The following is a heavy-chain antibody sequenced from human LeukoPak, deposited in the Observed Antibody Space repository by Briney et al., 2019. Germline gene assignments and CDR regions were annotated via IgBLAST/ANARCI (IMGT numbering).Heavy chain of an antibody. J-gene: IGHJ4*02. CDR2: IYYSGST. CDR3: AGERGEEYSSGWYKTNYFYN. Sequence: SETLSLTCTVSGGSISSSSYYWGWIRQPPGKGLEWIGSIYYSGSTYYNPSLKSRVTISADMSKNQISLKLTSVTGADTAVYYCAGERGEEYSSGWYKTNYFYNWGQGIRVTVSS. CDR1: GGSISSSSYY. D-gene: IGHD6-19*01. V-gene: IGHV4-39*07.